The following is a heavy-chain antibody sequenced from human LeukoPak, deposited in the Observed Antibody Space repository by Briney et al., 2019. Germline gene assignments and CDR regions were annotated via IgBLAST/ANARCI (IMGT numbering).Heavy chain of an antibody. CDR3: ARGRYCSSTSCYKPTIPRFDP. J-gene: IGHJ5*02. V-gene: IGHV1-3*01. Sequence: ASVKVSCKASGYTFTSYAMHWVRQAPGRRLERMGWINAGNGNTKYSQKFQGRVTITRDTSARTAYMELSSLRSEDTAVYYCARGRYCSSTSCYKPTIPRFDPWGQGTLVTVSS. D-gene: IGHD2-2*02. CDR2: INAGNGNT. CDR1: GYTFTSYA.